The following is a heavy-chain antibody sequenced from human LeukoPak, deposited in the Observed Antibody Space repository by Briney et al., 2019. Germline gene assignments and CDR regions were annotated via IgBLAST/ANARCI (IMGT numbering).Heavy chain of an antibody. CDR3: ARLYCSGGSCMNTNTRNSHPMGGTHRKTGGWFDP. D-gene: IGHD2-15*01. Sequence: SQTLSLTCAVSGGSISSGGYSWSWIRQPPGKGLEWIGYIYHSGSTYYNPSLKSRVTISVDRSKNQFSLKLSSVTAADTAVYYCARLYCSGGSCMNTNTRNSHPMGGTHRKTGGWFDPWGQGTLVTVSS. CDR1: GGSISSGGYS. J-gene: IGHJ5*02. V-gene: IGHV4-30-2*01. CDR2: IYHSGST.